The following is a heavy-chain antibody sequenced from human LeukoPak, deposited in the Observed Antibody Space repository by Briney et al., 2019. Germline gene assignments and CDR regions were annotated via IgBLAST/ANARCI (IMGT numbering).Heavy chain of an antibody. CDR1: GFTFGYHA. V-gene: IGHV3-49*03. J-gene: IGHJ4*02. Sequence: PGGSLRLSCTASGFTFGYHAINWFRQAPGRGLEWVGFIRSQAYSGTTEYATSVKDRFTISRDDSKSIAYLQMNSLKTEDTAVYYCTRDIVSISQPYYFDYWGQGTLVTVSS. CDR3: TRDIVSISQPYYFDY. CDR2: IRSQAYSGTT. D-gene: IGHD2-2*01.